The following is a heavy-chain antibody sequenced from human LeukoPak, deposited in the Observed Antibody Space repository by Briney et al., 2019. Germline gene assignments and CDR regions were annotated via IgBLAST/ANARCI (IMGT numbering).Heavy chain of an antibody. V-gene: IGHV3-21*01. CDR2: INSSGTYI. J-gene: IGHJ2*01. CDR3: ARPRGWERRWYFDL. Sequence: GGPLRLSCAASGFTFSNYGMNWVRQAPGKGLEWVSSINSSGTYIYYADSMKGRFTISRDNAKNSLYLQMDSLRAEDTAVYYCARPRGWERRWYFDLWGRGTLVTVSS. D-gene: IGHD1-26*01. CDR1: GFTFSNYG.